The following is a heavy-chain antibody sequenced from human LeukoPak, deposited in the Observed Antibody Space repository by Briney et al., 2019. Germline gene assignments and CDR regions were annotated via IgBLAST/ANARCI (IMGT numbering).Heavy chain of an antibody. CDR1: GGSFSGYY. Sequence: SETLSLTCAVYGGSFSGYYWSWIRQPPGKGLEWIGEINHSGSTNYNPSLKSRVTISVDTSKNQFSLKLSSVTAADTAVYYCARIVLRFLEWLSPYYYYYYMDVWGKGTTVTVSS. CDR2: INHSGST. CDR3: ARIVLRFLEWLSPYYYYYYMDV. J-gene: IGHJ6*03. V-gene: IGHV4-34*01. D-gene: IGHD3-3*01.